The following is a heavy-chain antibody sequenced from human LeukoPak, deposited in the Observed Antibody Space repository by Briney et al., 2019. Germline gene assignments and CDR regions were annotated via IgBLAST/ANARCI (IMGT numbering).Heavy chain of an antibody. CDR3: ARVGQWELLKAIDY. D-gene: IGHD1-26*01. CDR2: ISAYNGNT. J-gene: IGHJ4*02. V-gene: IGHV1-18*01. CDR1: GYTFTSYG. Sequence: ASVKVSCKASGYTFTSYGISWVRQAPGQGLEWIGWISAYNGNTNYAQKLQGRVTMTTDTSTSTAYMELRSLRSDDTAVYYCARVGQWELLKAIDYWGQGTLVTVSS.